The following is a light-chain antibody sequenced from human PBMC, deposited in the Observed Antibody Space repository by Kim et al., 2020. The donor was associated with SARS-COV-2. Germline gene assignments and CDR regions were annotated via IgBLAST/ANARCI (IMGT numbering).Light chain of an antibody. Sequence: VLTQSPATLSSSPGERVTLSCRASQSVGVYLAWYQQRSGQAPRLLIYDVSNRAIGIPDRFLGSGSGTDFTLTISDLEPGDFAVYSCQHRSAWPTFGGGTKVAI. CDR1: QSVGVY. CDR3: QHRSAWPT. J-gene: IGKJ4*01. V-gene: IGKV3-11*01. CDR2: DVS.